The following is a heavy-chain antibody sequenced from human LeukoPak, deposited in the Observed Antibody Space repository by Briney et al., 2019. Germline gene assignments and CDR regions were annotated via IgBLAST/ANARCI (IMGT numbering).Heavy chain of an antibody. Sequence: SETLSLTCSVSGGSISTYDWSWIRQPPGKGLEWIGYIYDSGSTKYNPSLRSRVTISVDTSKNQFSLKLSSVTAADTAVYYCARVRATGAFDIWGQGTMVTVSS. CDR2: IYDSGST. CDR1: GGSISTYD. J-gene: IGHJ3*02. V-gene: IGHV4-59*12. CDR3: ARVRATGAFDI. D-gene: IGHD5-12*01.